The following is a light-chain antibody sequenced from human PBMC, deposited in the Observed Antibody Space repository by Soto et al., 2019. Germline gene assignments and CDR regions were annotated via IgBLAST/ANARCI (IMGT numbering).Light chain of an antibody. J-gene: IGLJ2*01. CDR3: AAWDDSLDAVV. CDR1: NSNIGSNT. V-gene: IGLV1-44*01. Sequence: QSVLTQPPSASGTPGQRVTISCSGSNSNIGSNTVNWYQQLSGTAPKLLIYSDNQRPSGVPDRFSGSRSGTSASLAISGLQSEDEADYYCAAWDDSLDAVVFGGGTKLTVL. CDR2: SDN.